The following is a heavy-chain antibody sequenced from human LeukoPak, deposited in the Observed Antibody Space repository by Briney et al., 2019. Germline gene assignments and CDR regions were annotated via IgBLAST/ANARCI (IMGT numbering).Heavy chain of an antibody. CDR1: GGSISSYY. V-gene: IGHV4-59*01. Sequence: SETLSLTCTVSGGSISSYYWSWIQQPPGKGLEWIGYIYYSGSTNYNPSLKSRVTISVDTSKNQFSLKLSSVTAADTAVYYCVRAGSSSGWYFNWGQGTLVTVSS. D-gene: IGHD6-19*01. J-gene: IGHJ4*02. CDR2: IYYSGST. CDR3: VRAGSSSGWYFN.